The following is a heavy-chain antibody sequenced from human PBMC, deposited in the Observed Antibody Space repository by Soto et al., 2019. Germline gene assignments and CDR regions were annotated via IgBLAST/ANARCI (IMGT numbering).Heavy chain of an antibody. CDR1: GFTFDDYA. D-gene: IGHD3-22*01. V-gene: IGHV3-9*01. CDR3: AKGRSYDSSGYPLLDY. Sequence: LRLSCAASGFTFDDYAMHWVRQAPGKGLEWVSGISWNSGSIGYADSVKGRFTISRDNAKNSLYLQMNSLRAEDTALYYCAKGRSYDSSGYPLLDYWGQGTLVTVSS. CDR2: ISWNSGSI. J-gene: IGHJ4*02.